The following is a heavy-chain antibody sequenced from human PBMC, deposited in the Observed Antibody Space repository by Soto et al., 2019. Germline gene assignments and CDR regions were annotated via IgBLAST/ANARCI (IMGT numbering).Heavy chain of an antibody. V-gene: IGHV3-11*01. CDR1: EITFSDFY. CDR3: ATAGGIAAAGYWFDP. D-gene: IGHD6-13*01. J-gene: IGHJ5*02. Sequence: QGQLVESGGGLVKPGGSLRLSCAASEITFSDFYMTWIRQAPGRGLEWISYISNTGSTIYYADSVKGRFTISRDNAKNSLYLEMNSLKAEDTAVYFYATAGGIAAAGYWFDPWGQGTLVTVSS. CDR2: ISNTGSTI.